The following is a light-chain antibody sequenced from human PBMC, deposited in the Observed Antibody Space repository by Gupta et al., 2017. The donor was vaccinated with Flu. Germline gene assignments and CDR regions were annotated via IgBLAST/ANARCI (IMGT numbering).Light chain of an antibody. Sequence: EIELTQSPATLSLSPGERATLSCRASQSVNTYLAWYQKKPGQAPRLLIYDASNRATGIPARFSGSGSGTDFTLTISSREPEDFAVYYCQNRSNWPPYTFGQGTRLEIK. V-gene: IGKV3-11*01. CDR3: QNRSNWPPYT. CDR1: QSVNTY. J-gene: IGKJ2*01. CDR2: DAS.